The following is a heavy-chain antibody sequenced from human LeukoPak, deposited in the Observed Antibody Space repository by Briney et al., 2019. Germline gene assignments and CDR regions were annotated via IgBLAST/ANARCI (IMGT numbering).Heavy chain of an antibody. CDR1: GFTFSSYA. CDR3: ASPGYSSGWYLQGGHNWFDP. V-gene: IGHV3-23*01. D-gene: IGHD6-19*01. J-gene: IGHJ5*02. CDR2: ISGSGGST. Sequence: PGGSLRLSCAASGFTFSSYAMSWVRQAPGKGLEWVSAISGSGGSTYYADSVKGRFTISRDNSKNTLYLQMNSLRAEDTAVYYCASPGYSSGWYLQGGHNWFDPWGQGTLVTVSS.